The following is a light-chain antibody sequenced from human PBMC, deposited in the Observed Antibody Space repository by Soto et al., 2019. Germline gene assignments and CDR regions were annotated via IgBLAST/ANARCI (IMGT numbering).Light chain of an antibody. J-gene: IGKJ3*01. CDR2: AAS. Sequence: IQLTQSPSSLSASVGDRVTITCRASQGISSYLAWYQQKPGKAPKLLIYAASTLQSGVPSRFSGSGSGTDFTLTISSXXXXXFATYYCQQLNSXXXXTFG. CDR1: QGISSY. V-gene: IGKV1-9*01. CDR3: QQLNSXXXXT.